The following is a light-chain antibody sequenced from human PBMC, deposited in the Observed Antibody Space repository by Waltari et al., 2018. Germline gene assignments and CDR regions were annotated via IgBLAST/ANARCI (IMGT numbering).Light chain of an antibody. Sequence: AIQMTQSPSSLSASVGDRVTITCRASQGIRNDLGWYQQKPGKAPKLLIYAASSLQSGGPSRFSGSGSGTDFTLTISSLQPEDFATDYCLQDYNYPWTFGQGTKVEIK. CDR3: LQDYNYPWT. V-gene: IGKV1-6*01. CDR1: QGIRND. J-gene: IGKJ1*01. CDR2: AAS.